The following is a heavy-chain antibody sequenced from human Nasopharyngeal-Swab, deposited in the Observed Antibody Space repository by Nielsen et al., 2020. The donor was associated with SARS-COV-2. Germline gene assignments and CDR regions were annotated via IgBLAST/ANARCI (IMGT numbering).Heavy chain of an antibody. D-gene: IGHD3-16*01. V-gene: IGHV1-46*01. Sequence: WERQAPGQGPEWLGLIIPSEGSTAYAQKFQGRVTMTRDTSTSTAYMELSSLRSDDTAVYFCARGAVHHMLDLWGQGTRVTVSS. J-gene: IGHJ5*02. CDR3: ARGAVHHMLDL. CDR2: IIPSEGST.